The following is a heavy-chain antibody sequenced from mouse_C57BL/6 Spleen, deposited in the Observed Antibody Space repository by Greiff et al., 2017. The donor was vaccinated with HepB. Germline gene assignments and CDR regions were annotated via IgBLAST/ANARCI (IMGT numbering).Heavy chain of an antibody. CDR1: GYTFTSYW. CDR3: AAWEKNSSYWYFDV. CDR2: IYPGSGST. J-gene: IGHJ1*03. V-gene: IGHV1-55*01. D-gene: IGHD4-1*01. Sequence: VQLQQSGAELVKPGASVKMSCKASGYTFTSYWITWVKQRPGQGLEWIGDIYPGSGSTNYNEKFKSKATLTVDTSSSTAYMQLSSLTSEDSAVYYCAAWEKNSSYWYFDVWGTGTTVTVSS.